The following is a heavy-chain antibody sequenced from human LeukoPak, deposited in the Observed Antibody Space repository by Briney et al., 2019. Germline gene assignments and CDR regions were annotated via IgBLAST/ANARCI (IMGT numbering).Heavy chain of an antibody. CDR1: GFTFSSYA. J-gene: IGHJ4*02. Sequence: GRSLRLSCAASGFTFSSYAMHWLRQAPGKGLEWVSAISVSAGSTYYADSVKGRFTISRDNSKNTLYLQMSSPRAEDTAVYYCVKGVVVIITAPFDYWGQGTLVTVSS. D-gene: IGHD3-22*01. CDR2: ISVSAGST. V-gene: IGHV3-23*01. CDR3: VKGVVVIITAPFDY.